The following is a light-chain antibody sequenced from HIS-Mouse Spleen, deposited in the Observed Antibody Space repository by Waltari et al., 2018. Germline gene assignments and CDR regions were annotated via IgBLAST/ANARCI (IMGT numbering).Light chain of an antibody. V-gene: IGKV1-5*03. J-gene: IGKJ1*01. CDR1: HSISSW. CDR3: QQSGT. CDR2: KAS. Sequence: DIQMTQSPSTLSASVGARGTITCRASHSISSWLAWYQQKPGKAPKLLIYKASSLESGVPSRFSGSGSGTEFTLTISSLQPDDFATYYCQQSGTFGQGTKVEIK.